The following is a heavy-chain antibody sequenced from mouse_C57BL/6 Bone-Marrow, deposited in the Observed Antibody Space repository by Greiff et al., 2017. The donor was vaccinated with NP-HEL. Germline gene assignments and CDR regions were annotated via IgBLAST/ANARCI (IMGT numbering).Heavy chain of an antibody. Sequence: VQLQQSGAELVKPGASVKLSCTASGFNIKDYYMHWVKQRPEQGLEWIGRIDPEDGDTKYAPKFQGKATITADTSSNTAYLQLSSLTSEDTAVYYCARMDSSGYYFDYWGQGTTLTVSS. CDR1: GFNIKDYY. V-gene: IGHV14-2*01. CDR2: IDPEDGDT. CDR3: ARMDSSGYYFDY. J-gene: IGHJ2*01. D-gene: IGHD3-2*02.